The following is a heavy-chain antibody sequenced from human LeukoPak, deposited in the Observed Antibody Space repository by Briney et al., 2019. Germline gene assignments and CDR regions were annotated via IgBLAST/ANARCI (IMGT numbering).Heavy chain of an antibody. CDR1: GLTFSSYE. V-gene: IGHV3-48*03. CDR3: TTKRNYYDSNGYESD. J-gene: IGHJ4*02. CDR2: ISSSGSTI. D-gene: IGHD3-22*01. Sequence: GGSVRLSCAASGLTFSSYEENWLRQARGKGLEWVSYISSSGSTIYYAHPVKARFTISRGNAKNSLYLQMNSLIDEDSAVYYCTTKRNYYDSNGYESDWGQGTLVTVSS.